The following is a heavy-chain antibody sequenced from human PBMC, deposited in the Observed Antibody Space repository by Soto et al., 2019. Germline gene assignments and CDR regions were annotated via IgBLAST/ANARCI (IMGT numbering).Heavy chain of an antibody. CDR3: AREWEIAAAGNRNWFDP. Sequence: QVQLVAAGGGVVQPGRSLRLSCAASGFTFSSYGMHWVRQAPGKGLEWVAVIWYDGSNKYYADSVKGRVTISRDNSKNTMYRQMNSLRAEDTAVYYCAREWEIAAAGNRNWFDPWGQGTLVTVSS. J-gene: IGHJ5*02. V-gene: IGHV3-33*01. D-gene: IGHD6-13*01. CDR2: IWYDGSNK. CDR1: GFTFSSYG.